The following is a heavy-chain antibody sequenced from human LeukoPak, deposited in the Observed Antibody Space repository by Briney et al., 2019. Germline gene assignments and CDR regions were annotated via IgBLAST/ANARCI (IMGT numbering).Heavy chain of an antibody. J-gene: IGHJ4*02. CDR1: GGSISSYY. D-gene: IGHD6-19*01. CDR3: ARESSGRYPDY. V-gene: IGHV4-59*01. Sequence: SETLSLTCTVSGGSISSYYWSWIRQPPGKGLEWIGYIYYSGSTNYNPSLKSRVTISVDTSKNQFSLKLSSVTAADTAVYYCARESSGRYPDYWGQGTRVTVSS. CDR2: IYYSGST.